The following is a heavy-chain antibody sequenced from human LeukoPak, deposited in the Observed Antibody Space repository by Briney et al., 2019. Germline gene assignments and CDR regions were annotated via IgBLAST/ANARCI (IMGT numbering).Heavy chain of an antibody. J-gene: IGHJ5*02. CDR3: ARDRELGS. CDR2: IYNSGST. Sequence: TPETLSLTCIVSGGSISIYYWNWIRQPPGKGLEWIGYIYNSGSTVYNPSLKRRVTISADTSKNQFSLKLTSVTAADTAVYYCARDRELGSWGQGTLVTVSS. D-gene: IGHD7-27*01. CDR1: GGSISIYY. V-gene: IGHV4-59*01.